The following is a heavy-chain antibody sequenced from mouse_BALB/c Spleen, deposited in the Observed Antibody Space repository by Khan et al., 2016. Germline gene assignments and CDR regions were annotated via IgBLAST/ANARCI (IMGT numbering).Heavy chain of an antibody. J-gene: IGHJ3*01. Sequence: EVKLLESGGGLVQPGGSLKLSCAASGFDFSRYWMSWVRQAPGKGLEWIGEINPDSSTINYTPSLKDKFIISRDNANNTLYLQMSKVRSEDTALYYCARRHYYGRFAYWGQGTLVTVSA. D-gene: IGHD1-2*01. V-gene: IGHV4-1*02. CDR3: ARRHYYGRFAY. CDR2: INPDSSTI. CDR1: GFDFSRYW.